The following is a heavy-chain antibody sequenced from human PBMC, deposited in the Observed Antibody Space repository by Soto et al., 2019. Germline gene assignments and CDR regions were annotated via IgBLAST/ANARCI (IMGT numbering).Heavy chain of an antibody. J-gene: IGHJ6*03. CDR2: IYYSGST. V-gene: IGHV4-39*01. D-gene: IGHD4-17*01. CDR1: GGSISSSSYY. Sequence: SETLSLTCTVSGGSISSSSYYWGWIRQPPGKGLEWIGSIYYSGSTYYNPSLKSRVTISVDTSKNQFSLKLSSVTAADTAVYYCARQGHYPYYYYYYMDVWGKGTTVTVSS. CDR3: ARQGHYPYYYYYYMDV.